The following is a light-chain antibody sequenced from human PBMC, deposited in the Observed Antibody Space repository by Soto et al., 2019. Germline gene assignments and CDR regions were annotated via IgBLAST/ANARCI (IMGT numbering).Light chain of an antibody. Sequence: AIQMTQSPSSLSASVGDRVTITCRASQGIRNDLGWYQQKPGKAPKLLIYAASTLQSGVPSRFSGSGSGTDFTLTISRRQPEDFATYYCLQDDNYPLTFGGGTKVEI. CDR2: AAS. J-gene: IGKJ4*01. V-gene: IGKV1-6*01. CDR1: QGIRND. CDR3: LQDDNYPLT.